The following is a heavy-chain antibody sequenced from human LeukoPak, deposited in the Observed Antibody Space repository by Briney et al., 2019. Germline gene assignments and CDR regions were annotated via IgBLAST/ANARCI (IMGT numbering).Heavy chain of an antibody. V-gene: IGHV3-23*01. CDR2: ISGSGGST. J-gene: IGHJ4*02. CDR1: GFTFSSYA. Sequence: GGSLRLSCAASGFTFSSYAMSWVRQAPGKGLEWVSGISGSGGSTYYADSVKGRFTISRDNSKNTLYLQMNSLRAEDTAVYYCAKDQRVQPYYYDSSGYYFDYWGQGTLVTVSS. CDR3: AKDQRVQPYYYDSSGYYFDY. D-gene: IGHD3-22*01.